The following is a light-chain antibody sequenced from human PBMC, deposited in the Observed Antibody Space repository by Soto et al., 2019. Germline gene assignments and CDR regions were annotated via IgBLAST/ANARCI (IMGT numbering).Light chain of an antibody. CDR1: QSISTSY. J-gene: IGKJ4*01. CDR2: TTS. CDR3: QQYGSSLT. V-gene: IGKV3-20*01. Sequence: EIVLSQSPDTLSLSPGERATLSCRASQSISTSYVAWYQQRPGQAPRLLIHTTSNRATSIPDRFTGSGARADFTLTFSRLEPEDVGVYYCQQYGSSLTSGGGTKVDI.